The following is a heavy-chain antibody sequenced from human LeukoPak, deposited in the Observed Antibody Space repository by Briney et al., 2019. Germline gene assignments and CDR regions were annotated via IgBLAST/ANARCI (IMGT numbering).Heavy chain of an antibody. J-gene: IGHJ4*02. D-gene: IGHD3-22*01. V-gene: IGHV3-48*01. CDR1: GFTFSSYS. CDR2: ISSSSSTI. CDR3: AKGMNYYDSSGLDY. Sequence: PGGSLRLSCAASGFTFSSYSMNWVRQAPGKGLEWVSYISSSSSTIYYADSVKGRFTISRDNAKNSLYLQMNSLRAEDTAVYYCAKGMNYYDSSGLDYWGQGTLVTVSS.